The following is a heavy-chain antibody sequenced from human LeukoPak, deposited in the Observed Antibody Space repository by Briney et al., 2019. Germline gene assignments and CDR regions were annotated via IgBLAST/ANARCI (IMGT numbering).Heavy chain of an antibody. CDR2: ISWNSGTV. D-gene: IGHD3-10*01. Sequence: PGGSLILSCAASGFTFDDYAMHWVRQAPGKGLEWVSGISWNSGTVGYADAVKGRFTISRDNAKNSLYLQMNSLRAEDTALYYCAKDVFTMVRGVLEYWGQGTLVTVSS. J-gene: IGHJ4*02. CDR1: GFTFDDYA. CDR3: AKDVFTMVRGVLEY. V-gene: IGHV3-9*01.